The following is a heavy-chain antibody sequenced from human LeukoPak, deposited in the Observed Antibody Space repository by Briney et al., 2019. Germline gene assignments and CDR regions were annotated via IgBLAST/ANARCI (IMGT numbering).Heavy chain of an antibody. Sequence: GSLRLPRAASAFTFSSHGMPWVRQAPGKGLEWVTFIRYDGSNKYYADSVKGRFTISRDNSKNTLYLQMNSLRAEDTAVYYCATTDNLDWLPRGYWGQGTLVTVSS. D-gene: IGHD3-9*01. CDR3: ATTDNLDWLPRGY. V-gene: IGHV3-30*02. J-gene: IGHJ4*02. CDR1: AFTFSSHG. CDR2: IRYDGSNK.